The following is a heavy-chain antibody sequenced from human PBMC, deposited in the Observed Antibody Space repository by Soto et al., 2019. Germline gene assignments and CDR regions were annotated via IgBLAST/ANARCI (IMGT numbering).Heavy chain of an antibody. Sequence: GGSLRLSCAASGLTFNNAWMSWVRQAPGKGLEWVGRIKTKADGVTTDYAAAVKGRFTISRDDSKNALFLQMNSLRAEDTAVYYCAKDSTVTTDAFDIWGQGTMVTVSS. CDR3: AKDSTVTTDAFDI. CDR1: GLTFNNAW. D-gene: IGHD4-17*01. J-gene: IGHJ3*02. CDR2: IKTKADGVTT. V-gene: IGHV3-15*01.